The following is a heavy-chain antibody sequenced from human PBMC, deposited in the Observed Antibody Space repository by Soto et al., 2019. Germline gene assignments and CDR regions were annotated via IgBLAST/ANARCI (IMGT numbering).Heavy chain of an antibody. J-gene: IGHJ6*02. CDR3: ERQLDPRPHRVVVPAARLYYGLDG. V-gene: IGHV5-10-1*01. Sequence: GASLKISCRGSGYRFPSYWISWVRQMPGKGLEWMGRIDPSDSYTNYSPSFQGHVTISADKSISTAYLQWSSLKASDTAMHYCERQLDPRPHRVVVPAARLYYGLDGWGPGHNVTLSS. CDR1: GYRFPSYW. D-gene: IGHD2-2*01. CDR2: IDPSDSYT.